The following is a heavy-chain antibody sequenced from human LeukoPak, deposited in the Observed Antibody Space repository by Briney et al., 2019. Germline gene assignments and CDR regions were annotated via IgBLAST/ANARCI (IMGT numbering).Heavy chain of an antibody. J-gene: IGHJ4*02. D-gene: IGHD2-2*01. Sequence: ASVKVSCKASGYTFSNFGISWVRQAPGQGLEWMGWVSGNNDNPNYGQKFQGRLTVTTDSSTSTAYMELRNLRSDDTAVYYCARDGTSTDDYWGQGTLVTVSS. CDR3: ARDGTSTDDY. CDR2: VSGNNDNP. CDR1: GYTFSNFG. V-gene: IGHV1-18*01.